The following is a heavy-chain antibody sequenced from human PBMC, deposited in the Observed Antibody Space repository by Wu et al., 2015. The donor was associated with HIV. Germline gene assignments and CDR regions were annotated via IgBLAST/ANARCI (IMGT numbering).Heavy chain of an antibody. CDR2: MNPKSGEG. V-gene: IGHV1-8*01. CDR1: GNTFSNSD. Sequence: QVQMVQSGAEVRKPGASVRVSCTASGNTFSNSDIHWIRQASGQGLEWMGWMNPKSGEGKFAQNTSRTDSPSRQGGPQKETVYMQLHSPLTSEEHGRLNYCAECFSSDDELSCTPFDIWGQGKQWSPS. CDR3: AECFSSDDELSCTPFDI. J-gene: IGHJ3*02. D-gene: IGHD3-22*01.